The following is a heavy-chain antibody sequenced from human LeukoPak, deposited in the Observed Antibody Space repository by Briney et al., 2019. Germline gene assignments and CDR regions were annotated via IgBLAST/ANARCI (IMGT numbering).Heavy chain of an antibody. D-gene: IGHD3-10*01. V-gene: IGHV4-31*03. J-gene: IGHJ5*02. CDR3: AAYGLGSSRRFDP. Sequence: SETLSLTRTVSGGSISSAGYYWTWIRQHPGKGLEWIGYIYYSGSTYYSPSLKSRVTISLDTSKNQFSLNLSSVTAADTAVYYCAAYGLGSSRRFDPWGQGTLVTVSS. CDR1: GGSISSAGYY. CDR2: IYYSGST.